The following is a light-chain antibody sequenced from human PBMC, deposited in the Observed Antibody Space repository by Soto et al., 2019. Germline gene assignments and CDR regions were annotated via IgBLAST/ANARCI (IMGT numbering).Light chain of an antibody. CDR2: LGS. CDR3: MQALQTPRT. Sequence: DIVMTQSPLSQPVTPGEPASISCRSSQSLLHSNGYNYLDWYLQKPGQSPQLLIYLGSNRASGVPDRFSGSGLGTDFTLKISRVEAEDVGVYYCMQALQTPRTFGQGTKVEIK. CDR1: QSLLHSNGYNY. V-gene: IGKV2-28*01. J-gene: IGKJ1*01.